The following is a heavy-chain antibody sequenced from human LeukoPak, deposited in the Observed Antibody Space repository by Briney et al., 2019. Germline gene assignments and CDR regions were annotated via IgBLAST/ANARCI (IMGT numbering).Heavy chain of an antibody. Sequence: PSETLSLTCAVSGGSISSSTNWWSWVRQPPGKGLEWIGEIYHSGGTNYNPSLKSRITISVDKSQNQFSLKVNSLTAADTAVYYCARELEYSSSFDWGQGTLVTVSS. CDR2: IYHSGGT. J-gene: IGHJ4*02. CDR3: ARELEYSSSFD. D-gene: IGHD6-6*01. CDR1: GGSISSSTNW. V-gene: IGHV4-4*02.